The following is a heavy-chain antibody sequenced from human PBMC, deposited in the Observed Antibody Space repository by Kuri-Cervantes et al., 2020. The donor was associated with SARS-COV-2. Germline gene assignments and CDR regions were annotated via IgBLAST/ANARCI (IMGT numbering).Heavy chain of an antibody. V-gene: IGHV2-5*05. CDR3: ARVQVVILPAVIDYYFYYMDV. D-gene: IGHD2-2*01. J-gene: IGHJ6*03. CDR1: GFSLSTSGVG. CDR2: IYWDDDK. Sequence: SGPTLVKPTQTLTLTCTFSGFSLSTSGVGVGWIRQPPGKALEWLALIYWDDDKRYGPSLKGRLTITKDTSKSQVVLTMTNMDPLDTATYYFARVQVVILPAVIDYYFYYMDVWGKGTTVTVSS.